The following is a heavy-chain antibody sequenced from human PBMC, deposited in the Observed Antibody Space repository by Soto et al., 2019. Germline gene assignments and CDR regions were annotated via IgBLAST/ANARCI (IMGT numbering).Heavy chain of an antibody. CDR1: GFTFSNSG. J-gene: IGHJ2*01. D-gene: IGHD6-19*01. CDR2: ISGSGDRT. V-gene: IGHV3-23*01. CDR3: AEIAVTGSWYIDL. Sequence: EVQLLASGGGLVQPGRSLRLSCPSSGFTFSNSGMSWVSQAPGKALEWVSSISGSGDRTYYADSVKGRFTISRDNSKNTLYLKMDSLRVEDTAVYYCAEIAVTGSWYIDLWGRGTLVTVSS.